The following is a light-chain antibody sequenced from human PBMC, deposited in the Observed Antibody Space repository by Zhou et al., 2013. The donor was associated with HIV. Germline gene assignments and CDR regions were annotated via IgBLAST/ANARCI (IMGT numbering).Light chain of an antibody. CDR1: QSVSSSY. V-gene: IGKV3-20*01. J-gene: IGKJ3*01. Sequence: EIVLTQSPGTLSLSPGERATLSCRASQSVSSSYLAWYQQKPGQAPRVLIYGASNRATGTPDRFSGSGSETDFTLTISRLEPEDFAVYFCQSYESSPPLFTFGPGTKVDIK. CDR2: GAS. CDR3: QSYESSPPLFT.